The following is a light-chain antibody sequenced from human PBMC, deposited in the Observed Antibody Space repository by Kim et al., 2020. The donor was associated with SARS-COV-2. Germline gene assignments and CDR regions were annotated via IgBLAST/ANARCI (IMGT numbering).Light chain of an antibody. V-gene: IGLV4-69*01. CDR2: FESNGSH. J-gene: IGLJ2*01. CDR3: LTWGPGIRV. CDR1: RGHSTCG. Sequence: SVKLTCTLSRGHSTCGIELHQRQPEKGPRYLINFESNGSHTRGDGVPARFSGSSSVAERHLTISSLQPEDEADYYCLTWGPGIRVFGGGTQLTVL.